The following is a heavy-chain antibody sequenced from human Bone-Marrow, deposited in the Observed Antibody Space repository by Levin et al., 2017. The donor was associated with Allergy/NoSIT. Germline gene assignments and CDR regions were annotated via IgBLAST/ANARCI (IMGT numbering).Heavy chain of an antibody. V-gene: IGHV4-31*03. D-gene: IGHD5-18*01. CDR2: IYYTGST. J-gene: IGHJ4*02. CDR1: GGSIISGGYY. Sequence: PSETLSLTCTVSGGSIISGGYYWSWIRQHPGKGLEWIGYIYYTGSTYYNPSLKNRFTISVDRSKNQFSLNVTSVTAADTAVFYCARGTPYNYGIYYFDHWGQGTLVTVSS. CDR3: ARGTPYNYGIYYFDH.